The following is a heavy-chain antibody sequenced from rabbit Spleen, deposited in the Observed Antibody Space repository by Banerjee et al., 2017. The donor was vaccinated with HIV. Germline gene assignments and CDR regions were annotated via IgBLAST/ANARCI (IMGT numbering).Heavy chain of an antibody. V-gene: IGHV1S45*01. Sequence: QEQLEESGGDLVKPEGSLTLTCTASGFSFSGNYWICWVRQAPGKGLEWIACIGAGSSGSTYSATWAKGRFTISKTSSTTVTLQMTSLTDADTATYFCARDSTRYYTYGYAGYAYATLWGQGTLVTVS. D-gene: IGHD6-1*01. J-gene: IGHJ3*01. CDR2: IGAGSSGST. CDR1: GFSFSGNYW. CDR3: ARDSTRYYTYGYAGYAYATL.